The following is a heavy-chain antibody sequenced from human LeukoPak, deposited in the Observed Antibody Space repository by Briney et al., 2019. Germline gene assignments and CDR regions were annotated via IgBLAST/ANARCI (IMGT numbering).Heavy chain of an antibody. D-gene: IGHD6-13*01. Sequence: SETLSLTCAVYGGSFSGYYWSWIRQPPGKGLEWIGEINHSGSTNYNPSLKSRVTISVDTSKNQFSLKLSSVTAADTAVYYCGRGDSSSWTYYFDYWGQGTLVTVSS. CDR1: GGSFSGYY. CDR2: INHSGST. J-gene: IGHJ4*02. CDR3: GRGDSSSWTYYFDY. V-gene: IGHV4-34*01.